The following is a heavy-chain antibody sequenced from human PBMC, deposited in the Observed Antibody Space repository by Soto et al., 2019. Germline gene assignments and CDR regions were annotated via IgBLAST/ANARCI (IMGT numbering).Heavy chain of an antibody. D-gene: IGHD6-6*01. V-gene: IGHV3-23*01. CDR1: GFTLNTYA. CDR3: VNSSSSPFQRWFDP. J-gene: IGHJ5*02. CDR2: MGGSDTTT. Sequence: VQLLESGGGVVQPGGSLRLSCAASGFTLNTYAISWVRQAPGKGLEWVSTMGGSDTTTYYADSVKGRFTVSRDNSKNTLYLHINSLRAEDTAVYYCVNSSSSPFQRWFDPWGQGTLVTVSS.